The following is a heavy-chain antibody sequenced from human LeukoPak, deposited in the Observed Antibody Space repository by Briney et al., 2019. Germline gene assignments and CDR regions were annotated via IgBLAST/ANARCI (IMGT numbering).Heavy chain of an antibody. CDR2: ISASGGTT. V-gene: IGHV3-23*01. D-gene: IGHD3-10*01. J-gene: IGHJ4*02. Sequence: PGGSLRLSCVASGFTFGSYCMSWVRQAPGKGLEWVSAISASGGTTYYADSVKGRFSISRDNSENTLYLQMSSLRVEDTAVYYCAKDSSGVRGVTAFDCWGQGTLDTVSS. CDR1: GFTFGSYC. CDR3: AKDSSGVRGVTAFDC.